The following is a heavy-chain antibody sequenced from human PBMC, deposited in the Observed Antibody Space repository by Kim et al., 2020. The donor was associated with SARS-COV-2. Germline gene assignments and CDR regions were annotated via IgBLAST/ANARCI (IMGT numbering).Heavy chain of an antibody. CDR1: GGSISSYY. CDR2: IYYSGST. V-gene: IGHV4-59*08. D-gene: IGHD3-10*01. CDR3: ARGWGTMVRGVIIGDY. Sequence: SETLSLTCTVSGGSISSYYWSWIRQPPGKGLEWIGYIYYSGSTNYNPSLKSRVTISVDTSKNQFSLKLSSVTAADTAVYYCARGWGTMVRGVIIGDYWGQGTLVTVSS. J-gene: IGHJ4*02.